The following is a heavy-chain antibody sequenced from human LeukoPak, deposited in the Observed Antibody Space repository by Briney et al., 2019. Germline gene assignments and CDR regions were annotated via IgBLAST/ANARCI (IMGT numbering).Heavy chain of an antibody. J-gene: IGHJ2*01. V-gene: IGHV4-59*08. CDR2: IYYSGST. Sequence: PSETLSLTCTVSGGSISSYYWSWIRQPPGKGLEWIGYIYYSGSTNYNPSLKSRVTISVDTSKNQFSLKLSSVPAADTAVYYCARLGTRGSGWYVGIIPYWYFDLWGRGTLVTVSS. CDR1: GGSISSYY. CDR3: ARLGTRGSGWYVGIIPYWYFDL. D-gene: IGHD6-19*01.